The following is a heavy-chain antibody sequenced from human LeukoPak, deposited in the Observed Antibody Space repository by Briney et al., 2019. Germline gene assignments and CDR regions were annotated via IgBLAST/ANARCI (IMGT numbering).Heavy chain of an antibody. J-gene: IGHJ6*03. Sequence: RSGGSLRLXCAASGFTFDDYAMHWVRQAPGKGLEWVSLISWDGGSTYYADSVKGRFTISRDDRKNSLYLQMSSLRAEDTALYYCAKDGGSYYSYMDVWGKGTTVTVSS. CDR2: ISWDGGST. D-gene: IGHD1-26*01. V-gene: IGHV3-43D*03. CDR1: GFTFDDYA. CDR3: AKDGGSYYSYMDV.